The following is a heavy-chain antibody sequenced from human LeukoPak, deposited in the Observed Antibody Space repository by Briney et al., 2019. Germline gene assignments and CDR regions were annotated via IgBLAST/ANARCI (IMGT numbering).Heavy chain of an antibody. CDR3: ASGPRSYYYDSSGYRVGYMDV. D-gene: IGHD3-22*01. V-gene: IGHV1-69*05. Sequence: SVKVSCKASGGTFSSYAISWVRQAPGLGLEWMGGIIPIFGTANYAQKFQGRVTITTDESTSTAYMELSSLRSEDTAVSYCASGPRSYYYDSSGYRVGYMDVWGKGTTVTVSS. CDR1: GGTFSSYA. J-gene: IGHJ6*03. CDR2: IIPIFGTA.